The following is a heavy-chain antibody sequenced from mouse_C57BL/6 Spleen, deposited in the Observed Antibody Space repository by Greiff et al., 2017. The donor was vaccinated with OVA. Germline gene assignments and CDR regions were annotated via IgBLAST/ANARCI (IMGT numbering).Heavy chain of an antibody. CDR3: ARDGTTVVATPFDY. J-gene: IGHJ2*01. CDR2: ISYDGSN. V-gene: IGHV3-6*01. Sequence: EVQLQESGPGLVKPSQSLSLTCSVTGYSITSGYYWNWIRQFPGNKLEWMGYISYDGSNNYNPSLKNRISITRDTSKNQFFLKLNSVTTEDTATYYCARDGTTVVATPFDYWGQGTTLTVSS. CDR1: GYSITSGYY. D-gene: IGHD1-1*01.